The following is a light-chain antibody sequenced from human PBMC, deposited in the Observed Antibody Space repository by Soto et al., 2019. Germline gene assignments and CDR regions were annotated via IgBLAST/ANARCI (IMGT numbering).Light chain of an antibody. CDR2: DAS. Sequence: EFVLTQSAGTLSLSPGERATLSCRASQTVRNNYLAWYQQKTGQAPRLLIYDASSRATGIPDRFSGGGYGTDFNLTISRLETEDFAVYYGQQFSSYPLTFGGGTKVDIK. CDR1: QTVRNNY. V-gene: IGKV3-20*01. CDR3: QQFSSYPLT. J-gene: IGKJ4*01.